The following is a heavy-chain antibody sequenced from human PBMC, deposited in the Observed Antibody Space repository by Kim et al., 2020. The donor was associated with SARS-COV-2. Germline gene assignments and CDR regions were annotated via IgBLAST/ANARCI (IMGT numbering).Heavy chain of an antibody. CDR3: ARERATTVTTLYYFDY. V-gene: IGHV1-69*06. CDR2: IIPIFGTA. CDR1: GGTFSSYA. Sequence: SVKVSCKASGGTFSSYAISWVRQAPGQGLEWMGGIIPIFGTANYAQKFQGRVTITADKSTSTAYMELSSLRSEDMAVYYCARERATTVTTLYYFDYWGQGTLVTVSS. J-gene: IGHJ4*02. D-gene: IGHD4-17*01.